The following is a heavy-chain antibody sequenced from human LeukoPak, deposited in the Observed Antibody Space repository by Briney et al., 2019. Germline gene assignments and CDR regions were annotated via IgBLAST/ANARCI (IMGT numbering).Heavy chain of an antibody. Sequence: GGSLRLSCAASGFAVSGNHMTWVRQAPGKGLEWVSVISDSGTTFYAGSVKGRLTISRDNSKNTIYLQMNNLRAEDTAVYYCAGYGGYSFWGQGTLVTVSS. J-gene: IGHJ4*02. CDR3: AGYGGYSF. CDR2: ISDSGTT. D-gene: IGHD4-23*01. CDR1: GFAVSGNH. V-gene: IGHV3-66*01.